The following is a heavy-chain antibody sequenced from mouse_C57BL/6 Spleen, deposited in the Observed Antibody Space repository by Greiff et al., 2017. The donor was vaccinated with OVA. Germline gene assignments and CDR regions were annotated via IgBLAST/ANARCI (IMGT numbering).Heavy chain of an antibody. Sequence: VQLQQSGPELVKPGASVKLSCKASGYTFTSYDINWVKQRPGQGLEWIGWIYPRDGSTKYNEKFKGKATLTVDTSSSTAYMELHSLTSEDSAVYFCARGETSGYGSSFAWFAYWGQGTLVTVSA. CDR2: IYPRDGST. J-gene: IGHJ3*01. V-gene: IGHV1-85*01. CDR3: ARGETSGYGSSFAWFAY. CDR1: GYTFTSYD. D-gene: IGHD1-1*01.